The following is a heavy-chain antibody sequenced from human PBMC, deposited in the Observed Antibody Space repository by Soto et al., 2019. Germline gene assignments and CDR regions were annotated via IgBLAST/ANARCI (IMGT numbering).Heavy chain of an antibody. V-gene: IGHV3-30*09. CDR3: ARDHRGDYYETSGYYPGS. CDR1: GFSFNNFA. D-gene: IGHD3-22*01. Sequence: GGSLRLSCAASGFSFNNFAMHWVRQAPGKGLEWVAIISYDGSNKYYADSVKGRFAISRDNSENTLYLLLNSLRPEDTAVYYCARDHRGDYYETSGYYPGSWGQGAQVTVSS. CDR2: ISYDGSNK. J-gene: IGHJ5*02.